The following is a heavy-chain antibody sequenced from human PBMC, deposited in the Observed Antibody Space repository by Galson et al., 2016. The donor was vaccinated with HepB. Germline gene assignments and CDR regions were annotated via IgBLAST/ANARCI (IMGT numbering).Heavy chain of an antibody. Sequence: SLRLSCAASGFMFSNWWMSWARQAPGKGLEWVANINADGSEKYYVDSVKGRFTISRDNAKNSLYLQMNRLRADDTAVYYCARDRLSVVREDYWGQGTLVTVSS. J-gene: IGHJ4*02. CDR2: INADGSEK. CDR3: ARDRLSVVREDY. D-gene: IGHD1-26*01. V-gene: IGHV3-7*01. CDR1: GFMFSNWW.